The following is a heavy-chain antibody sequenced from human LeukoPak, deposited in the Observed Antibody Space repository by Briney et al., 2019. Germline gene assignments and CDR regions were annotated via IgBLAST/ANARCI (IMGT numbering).Heavy chain of an antibody. D-gene: IGHD5-18*01. Sequence: ASMKVSCKASGYNFNNYGFSWVRQAPGQGLEWMGWISANKGNTNSAQKFQGRVTMTTDTLTRTAYTEMRGLRSDDTAVYYCARDPGRYTYGNYHYFGMDVWGQGTTVTVSS. CDR1: GYNFNNYG. V-gene: IGHV1-18*01. J-gene: IGHJ6*02. CDR3: ARDPGRYTYGNYHYFGMDV. CDR2: ISANKGNT.